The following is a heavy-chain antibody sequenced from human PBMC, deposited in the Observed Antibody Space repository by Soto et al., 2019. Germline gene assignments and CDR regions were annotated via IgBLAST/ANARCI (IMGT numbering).Heavy chain of an antibody. CDR2: IWYDGSNK. J-gene: IGHJ5*02. CDR3: ARDRGIAAAGKKDGWFDP. CDR1: GFTFSSYD. V-gene: IGHV3-33*01. Sequence: QVQLVESGGGVVQPGRSLRLSCAASGFTFSSYDMHWVRQAPGKGLEWVAVIWYDGSNKYYADSVKGRFTISRDNSKNTLYLQMNSLRAEDTAVYYCARDRGIAAAGKKDGWFDPWGQGTLVTVSS. D-gene: IGHD6-13*01.